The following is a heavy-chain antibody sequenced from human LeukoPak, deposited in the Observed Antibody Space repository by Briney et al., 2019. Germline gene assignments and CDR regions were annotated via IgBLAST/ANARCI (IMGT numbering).Heavy chain of an antibody. CDR1: GFTFSDFG. CDR3: AKAYYYYYDSSGYYRTAPPSDY. J-gene: IGHJ4*02. D-gene: IGHD3-22*01. V-gene: IGHV3-30*02. Sequence: GGSLRLSCAASGFTFSDFGMHWVRQAPGKGLEWVAFIRYDGSNEHYADSVRGRFTISRDNSKTTVYLKMNSLTPEDTAVYYCAKAYYYYYDSSGYYRTAPPSDYWGQGTLVTVSS. CDR2: IRYDGSNE.